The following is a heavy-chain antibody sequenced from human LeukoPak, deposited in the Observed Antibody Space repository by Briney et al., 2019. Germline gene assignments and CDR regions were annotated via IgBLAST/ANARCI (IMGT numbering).Heavy chain of an antibody. J-gene: IGHJ6*02. V-gene: IGHV1-3*01. D-gene: IGHD6-6*01. CDR2: IDAGNGDT. CDR3: ARDPGVAARGSVYYYGMDV. Sequence: GASVKVSCKASGYTFIDYAMHWVRQAPGQRFEWMGWIDAGNGDTRYSQKFQGRVTITRDTSASTAYIELGSLRSEDTAVYYCARDPGVAARGSVYYYGMDVWGQGTTVTVSS. CDR1: GYTFIDYA.